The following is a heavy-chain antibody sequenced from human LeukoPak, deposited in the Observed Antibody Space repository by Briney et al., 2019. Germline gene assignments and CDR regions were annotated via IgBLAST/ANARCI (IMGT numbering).Heavy chain of an antibody. V-gene: IGHV3-48*01. CDR1: GFTFSSYS. Sequence: GGSLRLPCAASGFTFSSYSMNWVRQAPGKGLEWISYISSSSGTMLYSDSVKGRFTISRDNARNSLFLPMSSLRAEDTAVYFCARGGNYYNEAFDIWGRGTMVTVSS. D-gene: IGHD1-26*01. CDR2: ISSSSGTM. J-gene: IGHJ3*02. CDR3: ARGGNYYNEAFDI.